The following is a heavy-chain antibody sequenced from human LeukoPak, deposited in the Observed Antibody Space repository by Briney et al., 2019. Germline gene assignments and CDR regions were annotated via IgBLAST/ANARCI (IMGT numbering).Heavy chain of an antibody. CDR1: GGSFSGYY. J-gene: IGHJ3*02. CDR2: INHSGST. CDR3: ARLGALAYCGGGGYLDAVDI. Sequence: PSETLSLTCAVYGGSFSGYYWSWIRQPPGKGLEWIGEINHSGSTNYNPSLKSRVTISVDTSKNQFSLKLSSVTAADTAVYYCARLGALAYCGGGGYLDAVDIWGQGTMVTVSS. D-gene: IGHD2-21*02. V-gene: IGHV4-34*01.